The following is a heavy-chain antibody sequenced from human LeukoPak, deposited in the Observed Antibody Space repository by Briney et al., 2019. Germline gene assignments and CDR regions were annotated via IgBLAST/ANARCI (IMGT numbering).Heavy chain of an antibody. CDR1: GGSISSGGYS. J-gene: IGHJ4*02. V-gene: IGHV4-30-2*01. CDR3: ARGNHRHSTVTTFDY. CDR2: IYHSGST. Sequence: SQTLSLTCAVSGGSISSGGYSWRWLRQPPGKGLEWIGYIYHSGSTYYNPSLKSRVTISVDRSKNQFSLKLSSVTAADTAVYYCARGNHRHSTVTTFDYWGQGTLVTVSS. D-gene: IGHD4-17*01.